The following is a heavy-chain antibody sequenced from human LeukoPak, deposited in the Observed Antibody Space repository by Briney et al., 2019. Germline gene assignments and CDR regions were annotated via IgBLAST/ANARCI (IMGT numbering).Heavy chain of an antibody. J-gene: IGHJ4*02. V-gene: IGHV3-13*01. CDR1: GFTFIDYD. CDR2: IGIRGDT. Sequence: GGSLRLSCAASGFTFIDYDMHWVRHVIGKGLEWVSAIGIRGDTHYSGSVKGRFTISGENAESSLYLQMNSLRAEDTAVYYCARGGIQVSGIDEFDYWGQGTLVTVSS. D-gene: IGHD6-19*01. CDR3: ARGGIQVSGIDEFDY.